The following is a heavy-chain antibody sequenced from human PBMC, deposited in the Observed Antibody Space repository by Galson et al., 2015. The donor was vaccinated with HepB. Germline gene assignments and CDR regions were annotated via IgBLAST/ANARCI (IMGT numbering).Heavy chain of an antibody. D-gene: IGHD5-24*01. CDR1: GFTFTSSA. Sequence: QSGAEVKKPGESLKISCKASGFTFTSSAMQWVRQARGQRLEWIGWIVVGSGNTNYAQKFQERVTITRDMSTSTAYMELSSLRSEDTAVYYCAAVISGYNSVGYWGQGTLVTVSS. V-gene: IGHV1-58*02. CDR2: IVVGSGNT. CDR3: AAVISGYNSVGY. J-gene: IGHJ4*02.